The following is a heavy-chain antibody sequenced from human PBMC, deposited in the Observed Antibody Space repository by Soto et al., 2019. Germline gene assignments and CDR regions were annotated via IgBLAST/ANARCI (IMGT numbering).Heavy chain of an antibody. V-gene: IGHV4-4*02. Sequence: PSETLSLTCAVSGGSISSSNWWSWVRQPPGKGLEWIGEIYHSGSTNYNPSLKSRVTISVDKSKNQFSLKLSSVTAADTAVYYCARDSYCTNGVCYNYFDYWGQGTLVTVSS. J-gene: IGHJ4*02. CDR1: GGSISSSNW. CDR2: IYHSGST. D-gene: IGHD2-8*01. CDR3: ARDSYCTNGVCYNYFDY.